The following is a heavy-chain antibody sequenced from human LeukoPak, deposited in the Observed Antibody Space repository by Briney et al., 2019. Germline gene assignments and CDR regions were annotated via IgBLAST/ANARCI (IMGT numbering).Heavy chain of an antibody. J-gene: IGHJ6*02. CDR2: INSDGSST. V-gene: IGHV3-74*01. D-gene: IGHD6-19*01. CDR1: GFTFSSYW. CDR3: AKGYSSGFPRWYYGMDV. Sequence: AGGSLRLSCAASGFTFSSYWMHWVRQAPGKGLVWVSRINSDGSSTSYADSVKGRFTISRDNAKNTLYLQMNSLRAEDTAVYYCAKGYSSGFPRWYYGMDVWGQGTTVTVSS.